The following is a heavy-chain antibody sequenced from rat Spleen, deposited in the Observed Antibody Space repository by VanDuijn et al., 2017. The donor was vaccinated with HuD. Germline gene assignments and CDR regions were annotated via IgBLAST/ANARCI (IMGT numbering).Heavy chain of an antibody. V-gene: IGHV5-17*01. CDR2: IDDEGSRT. Sequence: EVQLVESGGGLVQPGRSLKFSCAASGFTFSDYAMAWVRQAPKKGLEWVATIDDEGSRTFYRDSVKGRFTISRDNAKSTQYLQMDSLRSEDTATYYCARTLGGGFDYWGKGVMVTVSS. D-gene: IGHD5-1*01. CDR3: ARTLGGGFDY. CDR1: GFTFSDYA. J-gene: IGHJ2*01.